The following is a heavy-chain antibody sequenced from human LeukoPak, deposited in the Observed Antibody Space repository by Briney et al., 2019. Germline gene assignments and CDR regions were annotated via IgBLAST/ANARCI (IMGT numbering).Heavy chain of an antibody. D-gene: IGHD6-19*01. CDR1: GFTFSSYG. J-gene: IGHJ4*02. CDR2: ISGSGGST. Sequence: PGGSLRLSCAASGFTFSSYGMSWVRQAPGKGLEWVSAISGSGGSTYYADSVKGRFTISRDNSKNTLYLQMNSLRAEDTAVYYCAKANSGWYFFDYWGQGTLVTVSS. V-gene: IGHV3-23*01. CDR3: AKANSGWYFFDY.